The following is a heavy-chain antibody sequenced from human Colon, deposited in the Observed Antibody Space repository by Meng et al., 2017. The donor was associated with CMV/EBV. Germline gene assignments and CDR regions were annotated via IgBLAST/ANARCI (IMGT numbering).Heavy chain of an antibody. Sequence: GESLKISCAASGFTVSSNHMSWVRQAPGKGLEWVSRIDAGDATFYADSVRGRFSISRDSSKNTLSLRMNSLRAEDTAVYYCAGGHFDYWGQGTLVTVSS. CDR2: IDAGDAT. CDR3: AGGHFDY. CDR1: GFTVSSNH. J-gene: IGHJ4*02. V-gene: IGHV3-53*01.